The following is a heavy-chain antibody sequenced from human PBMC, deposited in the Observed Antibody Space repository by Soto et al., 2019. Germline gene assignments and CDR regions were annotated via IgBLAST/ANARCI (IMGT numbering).Heavy chain of an antibody. V-gene: IGHV3-30-3*02. D-gene: IGHD3-3*01. CDR1: GFTFRSYP. CDR3: TKEGLFWSGSFDS. Sequence: LRLSCAASGFTFRSYPMHWVRQAPGKGLEWVAIVSYDGITKYADSVKGRFTISRDNSNNTLFLQMNSLRTEDTAVYYCTKEGLFWSGSFDSWGQGTLVTVSS. J-gene: IGHJ4*02. CDR2: VSYDGITK.